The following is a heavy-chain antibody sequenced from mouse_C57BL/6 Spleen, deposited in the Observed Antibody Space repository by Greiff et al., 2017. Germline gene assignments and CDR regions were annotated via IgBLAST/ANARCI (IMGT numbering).Heavy chain of an antibody. CDR1: GFSLTSYG. J-gene: IGHJ4*01. CDR2: IWRGRST. D-gene: IGHD1-1*01. V-gene: IGHV2-5*01. Sequence: VQLQQSGPGLVQPSQSLSITCTVSGFSLTSYGVHWVRQSPGKGLEWLGVIWRGRSTDSNAAFMSRLSITKDNSKCQVFFKMNSLQADDTAIYYCAKKGDSSNAMDYWGQGTSVTVSS. CDR3: AKKGDSSNAMDY.